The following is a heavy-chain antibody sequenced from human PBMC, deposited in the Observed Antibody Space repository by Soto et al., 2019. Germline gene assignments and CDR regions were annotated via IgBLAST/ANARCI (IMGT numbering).Heavy chain of an antibody. CDR2: MSYSGST. D-gene: IGHD3-22*01. J-gene: IGHJ6*02. CDR3: SRGTRDYFDTSRSGYGLDV. Sequence: QVRLQESGPGLVKPSQTLSLTCSVSGVSISSADFYWSWIRQPPGKALEWLGDMSYSGSTYYNPSLQSRITMSLDTSKNHFSLTLTSVTAADTAVYFCSRGTRDYFDTSRSGYGLDVWGQGTAVSVSS. V-gene: IGHV4-30-4*01. CDR1: GVSISSADFY.